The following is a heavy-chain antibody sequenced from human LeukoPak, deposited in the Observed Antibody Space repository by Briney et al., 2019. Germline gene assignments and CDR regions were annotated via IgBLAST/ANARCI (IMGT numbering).Heavy chain of an antibody. D-gene: IGHD6-13*01. CDR1: GGSISSYY. CDR2: IYYSGST. V-gene: IGHV4-59*08. CDR3: ARGYSSSKGAFDI. J-gene: IGHJ3*02. Sequence: ETLSLTCTVSGGSISSYYWSWIRQPPGKGLEWIGYIYYSGSTNYNPSLKSRVTISVDTSKNQFSLKLSSVTAADTAVYYCARGYSSSKGAFDIWGQGTMVTVSS.